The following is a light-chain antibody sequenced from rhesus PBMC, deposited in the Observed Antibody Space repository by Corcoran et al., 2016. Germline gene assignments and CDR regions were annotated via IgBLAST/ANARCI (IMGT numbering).Light chain of an antibody. CDR3: QQYDDLPRT. CDR1: QGIRSF. J-gene: IGKJ1*01. Sequence: DIQMTQSPSSLSASVGDKVTITCHASQGIRSFLAWYQQKPGKAPKPLIYDASSLQSGVPSGFTGSGSGTDYTLTISSLQPEDFATYYCQQYDDLPRTFGQGTKVEIK. CDR2: DAS. V-gene: IGKV1-19*01.